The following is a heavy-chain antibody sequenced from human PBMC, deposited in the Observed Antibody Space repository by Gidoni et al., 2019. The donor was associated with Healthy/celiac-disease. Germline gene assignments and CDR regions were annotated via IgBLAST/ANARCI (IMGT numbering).Heavy chain of an antibody. V-gene: IGHV3-30-3*01. CDR2: ISYDGSNK. J-gene: IGHJ4*02. Sequence: QVKLVESGGGVVQPVRSLSLSCPATGFTFSSYALHGVRQAPGQGLEWVAVISYDGSNKYYADSVKGRFTISRDNSKNTLYLQMNSLRAEDTAVYYCARDRSRYYYGSGSLLTSFDYWGQGTLVTVSS. D-gene: IGHD3-10*01. CDR3: ARDRSRYYYGSGSLLTSFDY. CDR1: GFTFSSYA.